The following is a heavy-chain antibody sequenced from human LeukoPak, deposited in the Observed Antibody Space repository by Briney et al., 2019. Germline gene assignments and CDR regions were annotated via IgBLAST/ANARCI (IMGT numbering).Heavy chain of an antibody. CDR1: GFTFSSYW. Sequence: PGGSLRLSCAASGFTFSSYWMHWVRQVPGKGLVWVSRISGDGSGINYADSVKGRFTISRDNAKNTVYLQMNSLRVDDTAVYYCARSRSQPYYDRAFPFLDYWGQGTLVTVSS. D-gene: IGHD3-22*01. CDR2: ISGDGSGI. J-gene: IGHJ4*02. CDR3: ARSRSQPYYDRAFPFLDY. V-gene: IGHV3-74*01.